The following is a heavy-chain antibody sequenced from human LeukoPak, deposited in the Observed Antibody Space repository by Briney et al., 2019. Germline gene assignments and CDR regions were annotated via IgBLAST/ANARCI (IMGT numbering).Heavy chain of an antibody. CDR2: ISGSGGST. CDR3: AKDAKAYYYDGDYFDY. J-gene: IGHJ4*02. Sequence: GGSLRLSCAASGFTFSSYAMSWVRQAPGKGLEWVSAISGSGGSTYYADSVKGRFTISRDNSKNTLYLQMNSLRAEDTAVYYCAKDAKAYYYDGDYFDYWGQGTLVTVSS. CDR1: GFTFSSYA. D-gene: IGHD3-22*01. V-gene: IGHV3-23*01.